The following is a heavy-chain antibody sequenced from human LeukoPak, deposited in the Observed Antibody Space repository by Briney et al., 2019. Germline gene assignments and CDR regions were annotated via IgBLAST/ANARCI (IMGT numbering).Heavy chain of an antibody. CDR1: GGSISSYY. CDR3: ARVPPYSTALNYFDY. CDR2: IYYSGST. V-gene: IGHV4-59*01. Sequence: SETLSLTCTVSGGSISSYYWSWIRQPPGKGLEWIVYIYYSGSTNYNPSPKSRVTISVDTSKNQFSLKLSSVTAADTAVYYCARVPPYSTALNYFDYWGQGTLVTVSS. D-gene: IGHD6-13*01. J-gene: IGHJ4*02.